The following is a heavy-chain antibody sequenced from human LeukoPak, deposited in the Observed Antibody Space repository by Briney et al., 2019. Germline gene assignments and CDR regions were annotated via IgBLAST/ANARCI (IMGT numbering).Heavy chain of an antibody. CDR1: GGSISSFY. D-gene: IGHD3-3*01. CDR2: AYYSGSA. Sequence: DPSETLTLTCTVSGGSISSFYWGWIRQSPGKGLEWIGHAYYSGSANYNPSLKSRVIISLDMSKNQLSLKLSSVTAADTAVYYCASEEWPFWGQGTLVTVSS. J-gene: IGHJ4*02. V-gene: IGHV4-59*01. CDR3: ASEEWPF.